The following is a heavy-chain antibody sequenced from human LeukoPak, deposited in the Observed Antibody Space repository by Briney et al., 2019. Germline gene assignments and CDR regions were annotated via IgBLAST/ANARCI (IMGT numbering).Heavy chain of an antibody. J-gene: IGHJ4*02. CDR1: GGSFSGYY. CDR3: ARGPRGSAIAVSTFSNFDY. D-gene: IGHD2-15*01. Sequence: KPSETLSLTCAVYGGSFSGYYWSWIRQPPGKGLEWIGEINHSGSTNYNPSLKSRVTISVDTSKNQFSLKLSSVTAADTAVYYRARGPRGSAIAVSTFSNFDYWGQGTLVTVSS. V-gene: IGHV4-34*01. CDR2: INHSGST.